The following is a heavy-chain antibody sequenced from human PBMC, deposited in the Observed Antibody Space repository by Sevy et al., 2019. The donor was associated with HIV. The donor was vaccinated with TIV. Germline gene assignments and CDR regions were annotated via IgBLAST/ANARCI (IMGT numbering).Heavy chain of an antibody. V-gene: IGHV3-30*03. CDR1: GVTFSSYD. J-gene: IGHJ6*03. Sequence: GGSLRLSCAAPGVTFSSYDMHWVRQAPGKGLEWVAVISYDGSNKFYLDFLKGRFTSSRDNSKGTLYLQLGSLRAEDTAVYYCARVALTVGGDPYDKHCFMDDWGKGTTVTVSS. D-gene: IGHD3-16*01. CDR2: ISYDGSNK. CDR3: ARVALTVGGDPYDKHCFMDD.